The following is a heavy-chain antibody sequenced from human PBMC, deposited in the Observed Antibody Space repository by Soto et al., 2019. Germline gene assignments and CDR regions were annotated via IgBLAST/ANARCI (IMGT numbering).Heavy chain of an antibody. CDR3: AEARVGGIYHNYGMDV. D-gene: IGHD3-16*01. J-gene: IGHJ6*02. CDR1: GFIFNNCG. CDR2: ISYDANNK. Sequence: QVQLVESGGGVVQPRRSLRLSCTTSGFIFNNCGMHWVRQAPGKGLEWVADISYDANNKYYADSVKGRFTISRDSSKKTLYLQMSGLRVEETAVYYCAEARVGGIYHNYGMDVWGQGTTVSVSS. V-gene: IGHV3-30*18.